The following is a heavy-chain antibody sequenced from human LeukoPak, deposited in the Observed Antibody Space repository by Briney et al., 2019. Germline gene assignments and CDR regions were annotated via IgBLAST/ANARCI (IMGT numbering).Heavy chain of an antibody. D-gene: IGHD3-22*01. CDR3: ASLSHYYYDSSGYSRHDAFDI. V-gene: IGHV4-30-2*01. CDR2: IYHSGST. CDR1: GGSISSGDYY. Sequence: PSETLSLTCTVSGGSISSGDYYWSWIRQPPGKGLEWIGYIYHSGSTYYNPSLKSRVTISVDRSKNQFSLKLSSVTAADTAVYYCASLSHYYYDSSGYSRHDAFDIWGQGTMVTVSS. J-gene: IGHJ3*02.